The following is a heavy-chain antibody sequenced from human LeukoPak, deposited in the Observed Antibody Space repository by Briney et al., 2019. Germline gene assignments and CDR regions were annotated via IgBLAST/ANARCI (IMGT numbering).Heavy chain of an antibody. D-gene: IGHD3-16*01. J-gene: IGHJ5*02. CDR1: GGSISSYY. V-gene: IGHV4-34*01. Sequence: PSETLSLTCTVSGGSISSYYWSWIRQPPGKGLEWIGEINHSGSTNYNPSLKSRVTISVDTSKNQFSLKLSSVTAADTAVYYCARVGMPRGRNNWFDPWGQGTLVTVSS. CDR2: INHSGST. CDR3: ARVGMPRGRNNWFDP.